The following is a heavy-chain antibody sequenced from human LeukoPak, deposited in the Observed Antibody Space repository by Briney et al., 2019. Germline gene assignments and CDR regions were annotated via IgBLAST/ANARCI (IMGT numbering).Heavy chain of an antibody. CDR1: GGSMSSYY. CDR3: ARHGSGTSLALYP. D-gene: IGHD3-10*01. J-gene: IGHJ5*02. Sequence: SETLSLTCTVSGGSMSSYYWSWIRQSPGKGLERVGYISYSGTTNYNPSLKSRVTISLGTSKNRFSLNLTSVTAADTAVYYCARHGSGTSLALYPWGQGTLVTVSS. CDR2: ISYSGTT. V-gene: IGHV4-59*08.